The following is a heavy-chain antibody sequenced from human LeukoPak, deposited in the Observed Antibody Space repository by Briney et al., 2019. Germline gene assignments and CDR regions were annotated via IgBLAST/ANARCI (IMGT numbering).Heavy chain of an antibody. CDR1: GFTFSSYE. Sequence: GGSLRLSCAASGFTFSSYEMNWVRQAPGKGLEWVSYISSSGSTIYYADSVKGRFTISRDNSKNTLYLQMNSLRAEDTAVYYCAKDRYSGSYLDYWGQGTLVTVSS. V-gene: IGHV3-48*03. CDR2: ISSSGSTI. J-gene: IGHJ4*02. CDR3: AKDRYSGSYLDY. D-gene: IGHD1-26*01.